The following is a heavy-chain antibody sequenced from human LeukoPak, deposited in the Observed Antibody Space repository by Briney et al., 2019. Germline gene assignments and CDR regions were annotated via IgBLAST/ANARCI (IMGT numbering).Heavy chain of an antibody. CDR3: ARLLRGGRDTPMVTMIVVRAKSGAFDI. Sequence: PSQTLSLTCTVSGDSINSGGYYWTWIRQHPGKGLEWIGYIYYSGTTYCNQSLKSRVTISVDTSKNQFSLNLSSLTAADTAVYYCARLLRGGRDTPMVTMIVVRAKSGAFDIWGQGTMVTVSS. CDR2: IYYSGTT. J-gene: IGHJ3*02. CDR1: GDSINSGGYY. D-gene: IGHD3-22*01. V-gene: IGHV4-31*03.